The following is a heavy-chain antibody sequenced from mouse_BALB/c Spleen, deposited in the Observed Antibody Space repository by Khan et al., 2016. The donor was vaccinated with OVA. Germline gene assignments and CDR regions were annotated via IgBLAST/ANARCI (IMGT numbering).Heavy chain of an antibody. Sequence: MQLQQSGPELVEPGASVKMSCKASGYTFTNYVIHWVKQKPGQGLEWIGYINPDNAGTRYNEKFKGKATLTSDISSTTAYMELSSLTSEDSAVYYCAREASSWDFSFPYWGQGTLVTVSA. CDR2: INPDNAGT. CDR1: GYTFTNYV. J-gene: IGHJ3*01. D-gene: IGHD4-1*01. CDR3: AREASSWDFSFPY. V-gene: IGHV1S136*01.